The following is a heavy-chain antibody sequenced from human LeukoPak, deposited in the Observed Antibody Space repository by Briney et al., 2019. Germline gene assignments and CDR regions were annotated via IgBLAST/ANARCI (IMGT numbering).Heavy chain of an antibody. CDR2: IGTAGDT. V-gene: IGHV3-13*01. J-gene: IGHJ4*02. Sequence: GGSLRLSCAASGFTFSSYDMHWVRQATGKGLEWVSAIGTAGDTYYPGSVKGRFTISRENAKNSLYLQMNSLRAGDTAVYCCARAHCGGDCYENYYFDYWGQGTLVTVSS. CDR3: ARAHCGGDCYENYYFDY. D-gene: IGHD2-21*02. CDR1: GFTFSSYD.